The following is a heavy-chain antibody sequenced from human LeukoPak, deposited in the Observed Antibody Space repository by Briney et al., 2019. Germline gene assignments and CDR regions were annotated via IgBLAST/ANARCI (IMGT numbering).Heavy chain of an antibody. CDR1: GFTFSSYA. J-gene: IGHJ4*02. CDR2: ISGSGGST. CDR3: AKEYYYGSGSYPWY. D-gene: IGHD3-10*01. Sequence: GGSLRLSCAASGFTFSSYAMSWVRQAPGKGLEWVSAISGSGGSTYYADSVKGRFAISRDNSKNTLYLQMNSLRAEDTAVYYCAKEYYYGSGSYPWYWGQGTLVTVSS. V-gene: IGHV3-23*01.